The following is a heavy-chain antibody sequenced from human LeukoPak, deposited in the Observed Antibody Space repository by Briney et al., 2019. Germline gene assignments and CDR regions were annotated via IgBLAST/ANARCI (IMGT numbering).Heavy chain of an antibody. Sequence: ASVKVSCKASGYTFTGYYMHWVRQAPGQGLEWMGWINPNSGGTNYAQKLQGGVTMTTDTSTSTAYMELRSLRSDDTAVYYCARESGSYYGDAFDIWGQGTMVTVSS. V-gene: IGHV1-2*02. J-gene: IGHJ3*02. CDR3: ARESGSYYGDAFDI. D-gene: IGHD1-26*01. CDR2: INPNSGGT. CDR1: GYTFTGYY.